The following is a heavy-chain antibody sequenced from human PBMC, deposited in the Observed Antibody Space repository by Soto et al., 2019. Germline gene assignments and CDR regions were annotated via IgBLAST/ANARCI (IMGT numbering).Heavy chain of an antibody. CDR2: GFPIFGTT. V-gene: IGHV1-69*01. CDR3: ARDLEFRDGNLSHFDY. CDR1: GGTFKNYL. D-gene: IGHD1-1*01. Sequence: QVQLVQSGAEVKKPGSSVKVSCKASGGTFKNYLFSWVRQAPGQGLEWRGGGFPIFGTTNYAQRFQGRVTITADASTSTVYMEVSGLTSEDTAVYFCARDLEFRDGNLSHFDYWGQVTLVTVSS. J-gene: IGHJ4*02.